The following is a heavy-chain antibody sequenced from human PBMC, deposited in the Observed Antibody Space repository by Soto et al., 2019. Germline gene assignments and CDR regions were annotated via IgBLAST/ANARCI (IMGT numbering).Heavy chain of an antibody. CDR3: ARVLNNYGSGSYYLNN. D-gene: IGHD3-10*01. CDR1: GFTFSTYI. Sequence: EVQLVESGGGLVKPGGSLRLSCAASGFTFSTYIMNWVRQAPGKGLEWVSSISSGSTYIYYADSVKGRFTISRDNAKNSLYLQMNSLRAEDTAVYYCARVLNNYGSGSYYLNNWGQGTLVTVSS. J-gene: IGHJ4*02. CDR2: ISSGSTYI. V-gene: IGHV3-21*06.